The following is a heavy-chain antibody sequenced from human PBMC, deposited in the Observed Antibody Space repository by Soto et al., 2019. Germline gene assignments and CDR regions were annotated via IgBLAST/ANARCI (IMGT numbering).Heavy chain of an antibody. V-gene: IGHV4-4*07. Sequence: VQLRESGPGLVKPSETLSLSCTVSGGSISGSYWSWVRQPAGKGLEWIGRIYSSGSFNYNPSLNRRLTMSLDTSKNQFSLKLRSVTAADTAIYYCARIFTVTTDYYFGMDVWGQGTTVTVSS. CDR2: IYSSGSF. CDR3: ARIFTVTTDYYFGMDV. CDR1: GGSISGSY. J-gene: IGHJ6*02. D-gene: IGHD4-17*01.